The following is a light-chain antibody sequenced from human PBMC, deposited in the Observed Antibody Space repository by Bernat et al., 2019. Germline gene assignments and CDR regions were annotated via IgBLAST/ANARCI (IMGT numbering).Light chain of an antibody. V-gene: IGLV2-14*03. CDR3: SSYESTMTAYV. J-gene: IGLJ1*01. Sequence: QSALTQPAPVSGSSGQSINIFCTATGSDIGDYNYVYWFQQHQDKAPRLTIYGISDRPSGVSVRFSGSKSGYSASLTISGLQAEDEADYYCSSYESTMTAYVFGAGTKLTVL. CDR1: GSDIGDYNY. CDR2: GIS.